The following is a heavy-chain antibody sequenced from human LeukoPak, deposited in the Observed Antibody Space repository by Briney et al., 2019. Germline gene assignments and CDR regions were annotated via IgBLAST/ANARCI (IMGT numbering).Heavy chain of an antibody. V-gene: IGHV3-20*04. Sequence: GGSLRLSCAASGFTFSSYGMTWVRQAPGKGLEWVSGINWNGGSTGYADSVKGRFTISRDNAKNSLYLQMNSLRAEDTALYYCARGARVLYYYYYMDVWGKGTTVTVSS. CDR1: GFTFSSYG. D-gene: IGHD3-16*01. CDR2: INWNGGST. J-gene: IGHJ6*03. CDR3: ARGARVLYYYYYMDV.